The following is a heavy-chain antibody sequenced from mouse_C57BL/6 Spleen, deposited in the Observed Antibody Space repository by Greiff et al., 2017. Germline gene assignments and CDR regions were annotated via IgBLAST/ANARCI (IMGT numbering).Heavy chain of an antibody. CDR3: ARLGGWEDYFDY. V-gene: IGHV1-82*01. CDR2: IYPGDGDT. Sequence: VKLMESGPELVKPGASVKISCKASGYAFSSSWMNWVKQRPGKGLEWIGRIYPGDGDTNYNGKFKGKATLTADKSSSTAYMQLSSLTSEDSAVYFCARLGGWEDYFDYWGQGTTLTVSS. J-gene: IGHJ2*01. D-gene: IGHD3-3*01. CDR1: GYAFSSSW.